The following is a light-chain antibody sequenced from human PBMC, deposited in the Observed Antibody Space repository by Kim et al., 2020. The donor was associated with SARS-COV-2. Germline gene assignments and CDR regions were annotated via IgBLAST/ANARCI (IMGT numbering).Light chain of an antibody. V-gene: IGKV3-20*01. CDR1: QSVDDTY. CDR3: QQYSRAPDT. Sequence: SPGDRATLSCRASQSVDDTYLAWHKKKPGQAPRVLIYGVSNRATGIPDRFTGSGSGTDFTLTISRLEPEDFAVYYCQQYSRAPDTFGQGTRLEIK. CDR2: GVS. J-gene: IGKJ5*01.